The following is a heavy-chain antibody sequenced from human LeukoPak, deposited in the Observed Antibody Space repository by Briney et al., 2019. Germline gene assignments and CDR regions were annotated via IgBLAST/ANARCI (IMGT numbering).Heavy chain of an antibody. CDR2: IKQDGSEE. J-gene: IGHJ4*02. D-gene: IGHD3-10*01. CDR3: ARDFFGSARFYRSDPFDY. V-gene: IGHV3-7*01. Sequence: GGSLRLSCEASGFTFSNYWMSWVRQAPGKGLEWVANIKQDGSEEYYVDSVEGRFTISRDNAKNSLYLQMNSLRAEDTAVYYCARDFFGSARFYRSDPFDYWGQGTLVSVSS. CDR1: GFTFSNYW.